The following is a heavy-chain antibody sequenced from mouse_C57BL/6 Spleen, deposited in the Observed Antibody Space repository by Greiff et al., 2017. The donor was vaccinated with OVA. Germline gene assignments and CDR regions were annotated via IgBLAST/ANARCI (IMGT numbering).Heavy chain of an antibody. Sequence: EVKLVESGGGLVKPGGSLKLSCAASGFTFSDYGMHWVRQAPEKGLEWVAYISSGSSTIYYADTVKGRFTISRDNAKNTLFLQMTSLRSEDTAMYYCARLGGYFTSYWYFDVWGTGTTVTVSS. D-gene: IGHD2-3*01. CDR2: ISSGSSTI. CDR1: GFTFSDYG. CDR3: ARLGGYFTSYWYFDV. V-gene: IGHV5-17*01. J-gene: IGHJ1*03.